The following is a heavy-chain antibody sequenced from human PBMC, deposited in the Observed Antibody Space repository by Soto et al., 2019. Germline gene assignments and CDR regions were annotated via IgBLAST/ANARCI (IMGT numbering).Heavy chain of an antibody. V-gene: IGHV4-61*01. D-gene: IGHD3-22*01. Sequence: SETLSLACTVSGDCVNSENYYWSWIRQPPGKGLEWIGYTYHSGSTNYSPSLKSRVTLLVDTSKNQFALRLSSVTAADTDVYYCARHLSSANGMDVWGQGTTVSAP. CDR3: ARHLSSANGMDV. J-gene: IGHJ6*02. CDR1: GDCVNSENYY. CDR2: TYHSGST.